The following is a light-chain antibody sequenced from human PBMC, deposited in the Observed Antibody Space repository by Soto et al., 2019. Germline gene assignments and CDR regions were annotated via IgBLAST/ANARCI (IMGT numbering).Light chain of an antibody. CDR3: QQYGIV. CDR1: QTISSNY. CDR2: SAS. J-gene: IGKJ3*01. V-gene: IGKV3-20*01. Sequence: EVVLTQSPDTLSLSPGEGATLSCRASQTISSNYVAWYQQKPGQAPRLLIYSASIRATGTPDRFSGSGSGTHFTLTISRLEPEDFAVYYCQQYGIVFGPGTKVEIK.